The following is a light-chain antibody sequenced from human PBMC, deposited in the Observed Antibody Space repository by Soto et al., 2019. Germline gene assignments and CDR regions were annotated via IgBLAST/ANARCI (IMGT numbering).Light chain of an antibody. Sequence: QSVLTQPASVSGSPGQSITISCTGTSRDVGGYNYVSWYQQYPGKAPKLMIYDVSYRPSGVSNRLSGSRSGNTASLTISGLQAADEADYYCSSYTSSSTLVFGTGTKVTVL. V-gene: IGLV2-14*01. CDR3: SSYTSSSTLV. J-gene: IGLJ1*01. CDR1: SRDVGGYNY. CDR2: DVS.